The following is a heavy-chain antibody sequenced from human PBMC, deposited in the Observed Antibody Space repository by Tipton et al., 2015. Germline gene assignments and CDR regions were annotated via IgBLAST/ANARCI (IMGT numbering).Heavy chain of an antibody. CDR3: ATISGSSGPRGRDY. J-gene: IGHJ4*02. CDR2: ITANGAGT. CDR1: GFTFSTYA. V-gene: IGHV3-23*01. Sequence: LRLSCAASGFTFSTYAMSWVRQAPGKGLEWVSSITANGAGTYYADSVKGRFTISRDNSKNTLYLQMNSLRVEDTAVYYCATISGSSGPRGRDYWGQGTLVTVSS. D-gene: IGHD3-10*01.